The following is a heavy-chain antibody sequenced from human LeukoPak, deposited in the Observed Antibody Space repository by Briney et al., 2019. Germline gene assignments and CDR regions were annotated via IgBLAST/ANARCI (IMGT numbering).Heavy chain of an antibody. V-gene: IGHV3-23*01. D-gene: IGHD4-17*01. CDR1: GFTFSSYA. CDR3: ARGMTTVTPRYMDV. J-gene: IGHJ6*03. Sequence: PGGSLRLSCAASGFTFSSYAMTWVRQAPGKGLEWISAINGGAYSTSYADSVKGRFTISRDNSKNTLYLQMNSLRAEETAVYYCARGMTTVTPRYMDVWGKGTTVTVSS. CDR2: INGGAYST.